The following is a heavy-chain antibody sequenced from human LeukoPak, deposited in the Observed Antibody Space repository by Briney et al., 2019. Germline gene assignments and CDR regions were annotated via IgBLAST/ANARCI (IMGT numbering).Heavy chain of an antibody. CDR3: ARSSGSYYPSIDY. D-gene: IGHD1-26*01. CDR1: DDSITMYY. J-gene: IGHJ4*02. Sequence: SETLSLTCTVSDDSITMYYWTWIRQPAGKGLEWIGRIYTTGSTNYNPSLKSRVTMSVDTSKNQFSLTLSSVTAADTAVYYCARSSGSYYPSIDYWGQGTLVTVSS. V-gene: IGHV4-4*07. CDR2: IYTTGST.